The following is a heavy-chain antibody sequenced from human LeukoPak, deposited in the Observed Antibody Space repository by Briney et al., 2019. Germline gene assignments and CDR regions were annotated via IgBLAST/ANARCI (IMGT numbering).Heavy chain of an antibody. CDR1: GYTFTGYY. CDR3: ARDLSESLDAGDAFDI. Sequence: GASVKVSCKASGYTFTGYYMHWVRQAPGQGLEWMGGIIPIFGTENYAQKFQGRVTITTDEPTSTAYMELSSLRSEDTAVYYCARDLSESLDAGDAFDIWGQGTMVTVSS. CDR2: IIPIFGTE. D-gene: IGHD2-8*01. J-gene: IGHJ3*02. V-gene: IGHV1-69*05.